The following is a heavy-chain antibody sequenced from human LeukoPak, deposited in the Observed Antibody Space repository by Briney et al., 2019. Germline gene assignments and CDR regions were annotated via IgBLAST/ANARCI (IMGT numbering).Heavy chain of an antibody. CDR3: ARDRVWSGYYLTPLDAFDI. CDR2: IYYSGGT. Sequence: SETLSLTCAVYGGSFSGYYWSWIRQPPGKGLEWIGYIYYSGGTNYNPSLKSRVTISVDTSKNQFSLKLSSVTAADTAVYYCARDRVWSGYYLTPLDAFDIWGQGTMVTVSS. CDR1: GGSFSGYY. D-gene: IGHD3-3*01. J-gene: IGHJ3*02. V-gene: IGHV4-59*12.